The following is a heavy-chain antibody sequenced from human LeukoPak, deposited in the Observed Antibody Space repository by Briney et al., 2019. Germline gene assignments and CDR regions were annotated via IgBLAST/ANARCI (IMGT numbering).Heavy chain of an antibody. CDR3: ARGPHRGKYYYMDV. D-gene: IGHD1-1*01. J-gene: IGHJ6*03. Sequence: GGSLRLSCAASGFTFSSFHMHWVRQPTGQGREWGSTIGTGSDTYDPGSVEGRFTLPRDNAKNSLYLQMNSLTAGDTAVYYCARGPHRGKYYYMDVWGKGTTVTVSS. V-gene: IGHV3-13*01. CDR2: IGTGSDT. CDR1: GFTFSSFH.